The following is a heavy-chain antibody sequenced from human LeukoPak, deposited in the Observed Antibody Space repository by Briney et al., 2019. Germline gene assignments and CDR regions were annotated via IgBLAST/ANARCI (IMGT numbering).Heavy chain of an antibody. CDR1: GGSISSSSYY. J-gene: IGHJ4*02. CDR3: TAGRSDYFDF. V-gene: IGHV4-39*01. CDR2: IYYSGST. D-gene: IGHD6-25*01. Sequence: SETLSLTCTVSGGSISSSSYYWGWIRQPPGKGLEWIGSIYYSGSTYYNPSLKSRVTISVDTSKNQFSLKLSSVTAADTAVYYCTAGRSDYFDFWGQGTLVTVSS.